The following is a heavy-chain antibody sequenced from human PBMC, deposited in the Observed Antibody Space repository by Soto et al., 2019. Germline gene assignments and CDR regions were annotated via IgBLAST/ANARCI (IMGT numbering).Heavy chain of an antibody. D-gene: IGHD3-3*01. CDR3: AHRATMTIFGLIIDSGIWFDP. J-gene: IGHJ5*02. V-gene: IGHV2-5*02. CDR1: GFSLSTSGAA. CDR2: IYWDGDK. Sequence: QINLIESGPPLVKPTQTLTLTCTFSGFSLSTSGAAVGWVRQPPGRALEWLALIYWDGDKRYNASLGNRLTNTKDPSMNRLLLPLPNVHPAHTATYHCAHRATMTIFGLIIDSGIWFDPWGQGTRVIVSS.